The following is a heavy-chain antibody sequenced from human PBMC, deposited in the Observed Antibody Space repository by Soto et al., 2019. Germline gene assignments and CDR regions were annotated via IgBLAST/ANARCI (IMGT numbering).Heavy chain of an antibody. CDR2: IYHSGGT. D-gene: IGHD6-25*01. V-gene: IGHV4-4*02. Sequence: SETLSLTCDVSGASISGSNWWTWVRQPPGKGLEWIANIYHSGGTNYNPSLKSRVAISVDKATNQFSLILNSVTAADTAVYYCAREAAAAGTDLDYWGQGTLVTVSS. CDR3: AREAAAAGTDLDY. CDR1: GASISGSNW. J-gene: IGHJ4*02.